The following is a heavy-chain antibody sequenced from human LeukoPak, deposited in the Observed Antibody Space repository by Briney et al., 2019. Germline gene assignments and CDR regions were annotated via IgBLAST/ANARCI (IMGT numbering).Heavy chain of an antibody. J-gene: IGHJ4*02. CDR2: ISYDGSNK. CDR3: ARDGKWELLNYFDY. V-gene: IGHV3-30-3*01. CDR1: GFTFSSYA. Sequence: GGSLRLSCAASGFTFSSYAIHWVRQTPGKGLEWVAVISYDGSNKYYADSVKGRFTISRDNSKNTLYLQMNSLRAEDTAVYYCARDGKWELLNYFDYWGQGTLVTVSS. D-gene: IGHD1-26*01.